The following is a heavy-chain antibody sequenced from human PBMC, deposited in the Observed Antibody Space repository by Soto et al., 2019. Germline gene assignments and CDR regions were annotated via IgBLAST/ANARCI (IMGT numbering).Heavy chain of an antibody. CDR2: INAGNGNT. D-gene: IGHD3-10*01. J-gene: IGHJ5*02. Sequence: ASVKVSCKASGYTFTSHAMHWVRQAPGQRLEWMGWINAGNGNTKYSQKFQGRVTITRDTSASTAYMELSSLRSEDTAVYYCARSPPEWFGELLSPWGQGTLVTVSS. CDR3: ARSPPEWFGELLSP. CDR1: GYTFTSHA. V-gene: IGHV1-3*01.